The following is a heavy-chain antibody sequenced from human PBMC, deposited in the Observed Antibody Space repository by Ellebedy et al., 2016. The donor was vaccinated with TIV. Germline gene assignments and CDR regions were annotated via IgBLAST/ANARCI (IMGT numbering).Heavy chain of an antibody. CDR1: GGSFSGYY. J-gene: IGHJ4*02. Sequence: GSLRLSCAVYGGSFSGYYWSWVRQPPGKGLEWIGEMNQSGNTNYNPSLKSRVTISVDTSKNQFSLRLSSLTAADTAVYYCAEGRSGWYYFDFWGQGTLVTVSP. CDR3: AEGRSGWYYFDF. D-gene: IGHD6-19*01. V-gene: IGHV4-34*01. CDR2: MNQSGNT.